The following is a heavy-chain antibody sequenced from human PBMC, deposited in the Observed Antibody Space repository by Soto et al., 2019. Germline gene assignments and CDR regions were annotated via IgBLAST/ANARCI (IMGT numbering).Heavy chain of an antibody. Sequence: QVQLVESGGSVVQPGRSLRLSCAVSGFTFRTYGMHWVRQAPGKGLEWVAVISYDGSEKYYAESEKGRFTISRDYSKDTLYLQMNSLRAEDTAVYFCAKDSVRIALGGLLDHWGQGTLVTVSP. CDR1: GFTFRTYG. J-gene: IGHJ4*02. D-gene: IGHD6-19*01. V-gene: IGHV3-30*18. CDR3: AKDSVRIALGGLLDH. CDR2: ISYDGSEK.